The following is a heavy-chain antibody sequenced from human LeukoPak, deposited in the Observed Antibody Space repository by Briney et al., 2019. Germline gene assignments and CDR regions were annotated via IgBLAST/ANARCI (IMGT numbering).Heavy chain of an antibody. CDR3: TRRGYSYGRWFDP. CDR1: GFTFGDYA. CDR2: IRSKAYGGTT. D-gene: IGHD5-18*01. Sequence: GGSLRLSCTASGFTFGDYAMSWVRQAPGKGLEWVGFIRSKAYGGTTEYAASVKGRFTISRDDSKSIAYLQMNSLKTEDTAVYYCTRRGYSYGRWFDPWGQGTLVTVSS. J-gene: IGHJ5*02. V-gene: IGHV3-49*04.